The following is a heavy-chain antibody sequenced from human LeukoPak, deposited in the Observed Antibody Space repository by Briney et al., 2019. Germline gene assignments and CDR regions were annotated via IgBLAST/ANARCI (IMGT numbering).Heavy chain of an antibody. CDR3: ARGLSLHRYDLVDY. V-gene: IGHV3-74*01. CDR1: GFTLNNYW. CDR2: INSEGSST. D-gene: IGHD5-12*01. Sequence: PGGSLRLSCAASGFTLNNYWMHWVRQAPGKGLVWVSRINSEGSSTTYADSVKGRFTISRDNAKSTLYLQMNSLRAEDTAVYFCARGLSLHRYDLVDYWGLGTLVTVSS. J-gene: IGHJ4*02.